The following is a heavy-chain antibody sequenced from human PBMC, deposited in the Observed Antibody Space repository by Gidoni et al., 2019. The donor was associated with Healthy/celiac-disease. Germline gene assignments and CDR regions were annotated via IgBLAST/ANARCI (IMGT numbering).Heavy chain of an antibody. V-gene: IGHV1-18*01. Sequence: QAQLVQSGAEVKKPGASVKVFCKASGYTFTSYGISWVRQAPGQGREWMGWISAYNGNTNYAQKLQGRVTMTTDTSTSTAYMELRSLRSDDTAVYYCARDLRYYYDTADAFDIWGQGTMVTVSS. D-gene: IGHD3-22*01. CDR1: GYTFTSYG. CDR2: ISAYNGNT. CDR3: ARDLRYYYDTADAFDI. J-gene: IGHJ3*02.